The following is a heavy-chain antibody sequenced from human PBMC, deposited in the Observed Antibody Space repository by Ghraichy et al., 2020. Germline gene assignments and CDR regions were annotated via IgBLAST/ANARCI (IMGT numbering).Heavy chain of an antibody. V-gene: IGHV3-74*01. CDR2: INSDGSST. D-gene: IGHD3-3*01. CDR1: GFTFCSYW. J-gene: IGHJ3*02. Sequence: GGSLRLSCAASGFTFCSYWMHWVRQAPGKGLVWVSRINSDGSSTSYADSVKGRFTISRDNAKNTLYLQMNSLRAEDTAVYYCASNAIYDFWSGYYFFHAFDIWGQGTMVTVSS. CDR3: ASNAIYDFWSGYYFFHAFDI.